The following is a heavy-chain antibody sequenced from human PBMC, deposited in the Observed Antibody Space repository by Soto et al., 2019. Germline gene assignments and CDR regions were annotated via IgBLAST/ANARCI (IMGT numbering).Heavy chain of an antibody. J-gene: IGHJ4*02. CDR1: GYTFTSYD. V-gene: IGHV1-8*01. Sequence: QVQLVQSGAEVKKPGASVKVSCKASGYTFTSYDINWVRQATGQGLEWMGWMNPNSGNTGYAQKVQGRVTMTRNTSISTAYMELSSLRSEDTAVYYCARVYRDSSGYLYPNCGQGTLVTVSS. D-gene: IGHD3-22*01. CDR3: ARVYRDSSGYLYPN. CDR2: MNPNSGNT.